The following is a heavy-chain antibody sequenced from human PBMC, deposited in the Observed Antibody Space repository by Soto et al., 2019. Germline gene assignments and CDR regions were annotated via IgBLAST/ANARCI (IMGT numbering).Heavy chain of an antibody. CDR2: IIPIFGTA. Sequence: QVQLVQSGAEVKKPGSSVKVSCKASGGTFSSYAISWVRQAPGQGLEWMGWIIPIFGTANYAQKFQGRVTITADESPSTAYMELSSLRSEDTAVYYCARDSSSWPKRYYYYYGMDVWGKGTTVTVSS. J-gene: IGHJ6*04. V-gene: IGHV1-69*01. CDR3: ARDSSSWPKRYYYYYGMDV. D-gene: IGHD6-13*01. CDR1: GGTFSSYA.